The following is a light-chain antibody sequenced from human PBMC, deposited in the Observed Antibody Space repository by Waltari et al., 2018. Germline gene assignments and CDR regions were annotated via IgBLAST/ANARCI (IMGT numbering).Light chain of an antibody. Sequence: EVVLTQSPGTLSLSPEERATLSCRASQSIGKYLVWYQQRPGQAPRLLIYAASTRATGIPDMFSGSGYGTDFSLTISRLEPEDFAVYYCQNHERLPATFGQGTKVEIK. CDR3: QNHERLPAT. V-gene: IGKV3-20*01. J-gene: IGKJ1*01. CDR2: AAS. CDR1: QSIGKY.